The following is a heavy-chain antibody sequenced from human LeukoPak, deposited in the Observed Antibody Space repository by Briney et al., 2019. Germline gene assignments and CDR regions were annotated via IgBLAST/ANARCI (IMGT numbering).Heavy chain of an antibody. D-gene: IGHD5-24*01. J-gene: IGHJ4*02. CDR1: GYTFTSYD. Sequence: ASVKVSCKASGYTFTSYDINWVRQATGQGLEWMGWMNPNSGNTGYAQKFQGRVTMTRDTSTSTVYMELSSLRSEDTAVYYCAASTTGGDGYNPWGQGTLVTVSS. CDR2: MNPNSGNT. V-gene: IGHV1-8*02. CDR3: AASTTGGDGYNP.